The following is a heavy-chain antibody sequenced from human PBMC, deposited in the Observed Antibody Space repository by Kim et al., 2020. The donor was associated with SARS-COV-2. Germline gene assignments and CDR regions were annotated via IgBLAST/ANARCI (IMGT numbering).Heavy chain of an antibody. CDR1: GFVFRNYG. CDR3: AKRGEASPATGKYYFDY. Sequence: GGSLRLSCAASGFVFRNYGMTWVRQAPGKGLEWVSSLDGSGAATFYADSVRGRFTISRDNSKNTFYLQLNSLRVEDTAVYYCAKRGEASPATGKYYFDYWGQGTLVTVSS. CDR2: LDGSGAAT. J-gene: IGHJ4*02. V-gene: IGHV3-23*01. D-gene: IGHD2-15*01.